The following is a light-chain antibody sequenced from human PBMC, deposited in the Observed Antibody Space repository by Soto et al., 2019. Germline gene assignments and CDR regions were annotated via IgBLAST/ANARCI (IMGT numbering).Light chain of an antibody. CDR2: GVT. CDR1: SSDIGGHND. CDR3: CSYTSDITPYV. J-gene: IGLJ1*01. V-gene: IGLV2-14*01. Sequence: SALTQPASVSGSPGQSITISCTGTSSDIGGHNDVSWYQQQHPGKAPKLLIYGVTNRPSGVSNRFSGSKSGNTASLTISGLQAEDEADYYCCSYTSDITPYVFGTGTKVTVL.